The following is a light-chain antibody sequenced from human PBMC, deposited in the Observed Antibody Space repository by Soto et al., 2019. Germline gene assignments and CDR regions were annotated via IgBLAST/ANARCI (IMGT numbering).Light chain of an antibody. J-gene: IGLJ1*01. CDR2: DVS. V-gene: IGLV2-14*01. Sequence: QSVLTQPASVSGSPGQSITISCTGTSSDVGGYNYVSWYQQHPGKAPKLMIYDVSKRPSGVSNRFSGSKSGNTASLTISGLQAEDEADYYCSSYTSSSTLYVFGTGTKLTV. CDR1: SSDVGGYNY. CDR3: SSYTSSSTLYV.